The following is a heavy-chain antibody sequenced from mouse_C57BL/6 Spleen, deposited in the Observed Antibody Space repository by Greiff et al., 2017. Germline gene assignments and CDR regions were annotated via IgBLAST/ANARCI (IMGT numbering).Heavy chain of an antibody. CDR2: ISYDGSN. Sequence: VQLQQSGPGLVKPSQSLSLTCSVTGYSITSGYYWNWIRQFPGNKLEWMGYISYDGSNNYNPSLKNRISITRDTSKNQFFLKLNSVTTEDTATYYCARELGRGYYFDYWGQGTTLTVSS. J-gene: IGHJ2*01. CDR3: ARELGRGYYFDY. V-gene: IGHV3-6*01. CDR1: GYSITSGYY. D-gene: IGHD4-1*01.